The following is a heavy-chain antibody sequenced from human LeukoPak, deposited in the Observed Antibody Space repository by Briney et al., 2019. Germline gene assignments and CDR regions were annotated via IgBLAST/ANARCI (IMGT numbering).Heavy chain of an antibody. CDR3: AKREVGVVGYFDY. J-gene: IGHJ4*02. CDR2: ISAGGDIT. Sequence: PGGSLRLSCAASGFTFRSYAMSWVRQAPGKGLEWVSGISAGGDITTYADSMKGRFTIYRVNSKNTLHLQMNSLGADDTAVYYCAKREVGVVGYFDYWGQGALVTVSS. D-gene: IGHD1-26*01. V-gene: IGHV3-23*01. CDR1: GFTFRSYA.